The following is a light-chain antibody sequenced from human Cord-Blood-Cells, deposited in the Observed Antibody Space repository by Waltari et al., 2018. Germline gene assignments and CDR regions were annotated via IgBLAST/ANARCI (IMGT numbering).Light chain of an antibody. Sequence: DIQMTQSPSSLSASVGDRVTITCRASQSISSYLNRYQQKPGKAPKLLIYAASSLQSGVPSRFSGSGSGTDFTLTIISLQPEDFATYYCQQSYSTPYSFGQGTKLEIK. V-gene: IGKV1-39*01. CDR3: QQSYSTPYS. CDR1: QSISSY. J-gene: IGKJ2*03. CDR2: AAS.